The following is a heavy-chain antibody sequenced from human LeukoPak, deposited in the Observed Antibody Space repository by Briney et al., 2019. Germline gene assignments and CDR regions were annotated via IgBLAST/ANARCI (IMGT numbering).Heavy chain of an antibody. V-gene: IGHV5-51*01. D-gene: IGHD3-10*01. CDR1: GYNFTSYW. Sequence: GESLKISCKVSGYNFTSYWIDWVRQMPGKGLEWIVIIYPYYSCTRYNPSFQSQGTIPADTSISTAYLQWSSLKASDTAMYYCERFIPGWFDPWGQGTLVTVSS. CDR2: IYPYYSCT. CDR3: ERFIPGWFDP. J-gene: IGHJ5*02.